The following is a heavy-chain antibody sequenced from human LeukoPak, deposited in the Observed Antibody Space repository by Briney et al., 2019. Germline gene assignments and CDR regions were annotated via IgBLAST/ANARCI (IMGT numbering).Heavy chain of an antibody. V-gene: IGHV1-18*04. J-gene: IGHJ4*02. CDR3: ARDRADILTGYYRAIDY. CDR2: ISAYNGNT. CDR1: GYTFTGYY. D-gene: IGHD3-9*01. Sequence: ASVKVSCKASGYTFTGYYMHWVRQAPGQGLEWMGWISAYNGNTNYAQKLQGRVTMTTDTSTSTAYMELRSLRSDDTAVYYCARDRADILTGYYRAIDYWGQGTLVTVSS.